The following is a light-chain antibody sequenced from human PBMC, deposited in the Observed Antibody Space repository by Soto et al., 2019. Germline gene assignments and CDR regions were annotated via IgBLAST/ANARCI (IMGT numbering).Light chain of an antibody. CDR2: GNS. J-gene: IGLJ2*01. Sequence: QSVLTQPPSVSGAPGQRVTISCTGSSSNIGAGYDVHWYQQLPGTAPKLLIYGNSNRPSGVPDRFSGSKSGTSASLAITGLQGDDEADYYCQSFDSRLSAPVFGGGTKLTVL. CDR3: QSFDSRLSAPV. V-gene: IGLV1-40*01. CDR1: SSNIGAGYD.